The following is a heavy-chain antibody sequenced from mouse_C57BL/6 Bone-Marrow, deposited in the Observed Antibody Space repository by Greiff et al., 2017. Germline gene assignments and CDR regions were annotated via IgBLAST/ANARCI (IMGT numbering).Heavy chain of an antibody. Sequence: QVQLQQSGAELARPGASVKLSCKASGYTFTSYGISWVKQRTGQGLEWIGEIYPRSGNTYYNEKFKGKATLTADKSSSTAYMDLRSLTSEDSAVDFCARSRQLRMMGAYWGQGTLVTVSA. D-gene: IGHD3-2*02. J-gene: IGHJ3*01. V-gene: IGHV1-81*01. CDR3: ARSRQLRMMGAY. CDR1: GYTFTSYG. CDR2: IYPRSGNT.